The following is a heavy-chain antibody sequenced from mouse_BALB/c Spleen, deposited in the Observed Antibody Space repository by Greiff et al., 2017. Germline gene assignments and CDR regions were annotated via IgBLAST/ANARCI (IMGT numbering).Heavy chain of an antibody. CDR3: TRAYYRYDGYFDV. CDR1: GFTFSNYW. V-gene: IGHV6-6*02. CDR2: IRLKSNNYAT. Sequence: EVKLMESGGGLVQPGGSMKLSCVASGFTFSNYWMNWVRQSPEKGLEWVAEIRLKSNNYATHYAESVKGRFTISRDDSKSSVYLQMNNLRAEDTGIYYCTRAYYRYDGYFDVWGAGTTVTVSS. J-gene: IGHJ1*01. D-gene: IGHD2-14*01.